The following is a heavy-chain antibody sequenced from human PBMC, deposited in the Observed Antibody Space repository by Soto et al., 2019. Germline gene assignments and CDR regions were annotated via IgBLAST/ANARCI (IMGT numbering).Heavy chain of an antibody. Sequence: QVQLVQSGAEVKKPGSSVKVSCKASGGTFSSYTISWVRQAPGQGLEWMGRIIPILGIANYAQKFQGRVTITADKSTSTAYMELSSLRSEDTAVYYCARQSFRPGMAFDIWGQGTMVTVSS. V-gene: IGHV1-69*02. CDR3: ARQSFRPGMAFDI. CDR2: IIPILGIA. D-gene: IGHD3-10*01. J-gene: IGHJ3*02. CDR1: GGTFSSYT.